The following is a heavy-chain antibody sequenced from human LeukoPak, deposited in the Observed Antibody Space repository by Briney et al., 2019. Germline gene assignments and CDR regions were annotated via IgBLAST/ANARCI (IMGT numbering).Heavy chain of an antibody. J-gene: IGHJ4*02. CDR3: ATSLSGWFGPSAYY. V-gene: IGHV3-48*03. CDR2: ISGDGRAI. CDR1: GFAFSSYE. D-gene: IGHD6-19*01. Sequence: GGSLRLSCVASGFAFSSYEMSWVRQPPGKGLEWVSFISGDGRAIHYADSVKGRLTISADNARNSVFLEMNSLRGEDTAVLYCATSLSGWFGPSAYYCGQGTLVTVSS.